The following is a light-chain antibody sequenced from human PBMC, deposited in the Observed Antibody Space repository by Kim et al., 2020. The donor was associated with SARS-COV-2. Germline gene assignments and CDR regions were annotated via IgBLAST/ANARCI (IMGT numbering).Light chain of an antibody. J-gene: IGLJ3*02. CDR2: DVS. CDR1: SSDVGGYNY. Sequence: TGTSSDVGGYNYVSWYQQHPGKAPKLMIYDVSKRPSGVSNRFSGSTSGNTASLTISGLQAEDESDYYCSSYTTSSSSYTSSSTWVFGGGTQLTVL. CDR3: SSYTTSSSSYTSSSTWV. V-gene: IGLV2-14*03.